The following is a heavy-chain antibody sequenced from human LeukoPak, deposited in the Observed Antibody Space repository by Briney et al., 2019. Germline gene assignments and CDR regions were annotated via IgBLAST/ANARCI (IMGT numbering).Heavy chain of an antibody. D-gene: IGHD2-15*01. CDR1: GGSISSGDYY. J-gene: IGHJ3*02. Sequence: PSQTLSLTCTVSGGSISSGDYYWSWIRQPPGKALEWISYIYYSGSTYYNPSLKSRVTISVDTSKNQFSLKLSSVTAADTAVYYCARVEGIVVVVAATPIHHAFDIWGQGTMVTVSS. V-gene: IGHV4-30-4*01. CDR2: IYYSGST. CDR3: ARVEGIVVVVAATPIHHAFDI.